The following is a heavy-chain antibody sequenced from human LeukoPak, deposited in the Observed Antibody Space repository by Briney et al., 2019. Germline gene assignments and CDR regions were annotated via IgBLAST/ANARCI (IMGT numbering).Heavy chain of an antibody. V-gene: IGHV3-21*01. CDR3: ARDPGCSGSTSCYGDAFDI. CDR2: ISSSSSYI. CDR1: GFTFSSYS. Sequence: GGSLRLSCAASGFTFSSYSMNWVRQAPGKGLEWVSSISSSSSYIYYADSVKGRFTISRDNAKNSLYLQMNSLRAEDTAVYYCARDPGCSGSTSCYGDAFDIWGQGTMVTVSS. D-gene: IGHD2-2*01. J-gene: IGHJ3*02.